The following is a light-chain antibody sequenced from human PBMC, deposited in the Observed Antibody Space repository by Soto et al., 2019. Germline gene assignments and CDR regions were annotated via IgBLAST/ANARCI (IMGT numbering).Light chain of an antibody. CDR2: DSF. CDR3: QQYGYLIT. Sequence: DILLAQSPATLSVSAGEGGTLSCRASQSLSSSYLAWYQQKPGKAPRLLIYDSFNRATGIPDRLSGSGSGTDFTLTIRRLEPEDYAVYYCQQYGYLITFGQGTRLEI. J-gene: IGKJ5*01. V-gene: IGKV3-20*01. CDR1: QSLSSSY.